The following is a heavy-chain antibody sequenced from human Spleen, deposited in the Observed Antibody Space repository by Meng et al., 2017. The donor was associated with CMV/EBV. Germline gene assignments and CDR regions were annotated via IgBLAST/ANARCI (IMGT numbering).Heavy chain of an antibody. D-gene: IGHD5-18*01. Sequence: GGSLRLSCAASGFPFRSYSMNWVRQAPGKGLEWVSYTRTGTSTTYYADSVKGRFTISRDNAKNSLYLQMNSLRAEDTAVYYCARGYSDSDYWGQGTLVTVSS. CDR1: GFPFRSYS. CDR2: TRTGTSTT. J-gene: IGHJ4*02. V-gene: IGHV3-48*04. CDR3: ARGYSDSDY.